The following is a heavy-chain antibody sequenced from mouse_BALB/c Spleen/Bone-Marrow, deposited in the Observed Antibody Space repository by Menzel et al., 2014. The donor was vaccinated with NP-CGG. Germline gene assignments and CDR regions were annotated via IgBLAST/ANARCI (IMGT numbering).Heavy chain of an antibody. CDR2: ISSGGGST. CDR3: ARPLYYYGSIPFYAMDY. D-gene: IGHD1-1*01. Sequence: EVKLVESGGGLVKPGGSLKLSCAASGFAFNSYDMSWVRQTPEKRLEWVAYISSGGGSTYYPDTVKGRFTISRDNSKNALYLQMSSLKSEDTAIYYCARPLYYYGSIPFYAMDYWGQGTSVTVSS. CDR1: GFAFNSYD. J-gene: IGHJ4*01. V-gene: IGHV5-12-1*01.